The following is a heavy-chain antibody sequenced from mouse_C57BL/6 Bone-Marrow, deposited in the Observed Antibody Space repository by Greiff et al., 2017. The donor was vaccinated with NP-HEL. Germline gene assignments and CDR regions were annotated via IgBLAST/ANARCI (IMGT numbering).Heavy chain of an antibody. CDR3: ARDGGLGRFAY. CDR2: ISDGGSYT. Sequence: EVQRVESGGGLVKPGGSLKLSCAASGFTFSSYAMSWVRQTPEKRLEWVATISDGGSYTYYPDNVQGRFTISRDNAKNNLYLQMSHLKSEDTAMYYCARDGGLGRFAYWGQGTLVTVSA. D-gene: IGHD4-1*01. V-gene: IGHV5-4*01. J-gene: IGHJ3*01. CDR1: GFTFSSYA.